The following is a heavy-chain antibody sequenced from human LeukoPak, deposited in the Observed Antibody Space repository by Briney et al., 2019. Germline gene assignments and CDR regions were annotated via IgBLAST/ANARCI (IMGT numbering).Heavy chain of an antibody. CDR2: ISYDGSNK. V-gene: IGHV3-30*14. D-gene: IGHD6-6*01. CDR3: ARGTAARREESFYYSYMDV. CDR1: GFTFSSYA. J-gene: IGHJ6*03. Sequence: PGRSLRLSCAASGFTFSSYAMHWVRQAPGKGLEWVAVISYDGSNKYYADSVKGRFTISRDNSKNTLFLQMGSLRVEDMAVYYCARGTAARREESFYYSYMDVWGKGTTVTVSS.